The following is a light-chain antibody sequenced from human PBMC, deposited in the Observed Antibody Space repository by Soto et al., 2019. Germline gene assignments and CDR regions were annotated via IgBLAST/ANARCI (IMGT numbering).Light chain of an antibody. Sequence: DIQMTQSPSSVSASVGDRVTITCRASQDINSWLAWYQQKPGGAPNLLISAASGLESGVPSRFSGSGSGTYFTLTIDSLQPEDFATYYCQQANSLPITFGQGTRLEIK. CDR2: AAS. CDR3: QQANSLPIT. CDR1: QDINSW. V-gene: IGKV1-12*01. J-gene: IGKJ5*01.